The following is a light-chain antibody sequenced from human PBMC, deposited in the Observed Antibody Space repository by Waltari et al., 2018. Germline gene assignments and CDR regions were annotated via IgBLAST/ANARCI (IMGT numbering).Light chain of an antibody. Sequence: DIVLTQSPGTLSLSPGERATLSCRASQTVRTTYLAWYQQEPGQAPTLLIYGASSRATGIPDRFSGSGSGTDFSLTISSLEPEDFAVYYCQQYDIAPLTFGGGTKVEIK. CDR2: GAS. V-gene: IGKV3-20*01. J-gene: IGKJ4*01. CDR3: QQYDIAPLT. CDR1: QTVRTTY.